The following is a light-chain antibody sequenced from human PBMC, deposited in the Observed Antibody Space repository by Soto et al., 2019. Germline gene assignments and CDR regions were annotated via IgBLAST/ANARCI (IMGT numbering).Light chain of an antibody. CDR2: GAS. J-gene: IGKJ4*01. Sequence: VVLTQSPATLSLSPRERATLSCRASQSVSSYLAWYQQKPGQAARLLIYGASSRATGIPDRLSGSGSGTDFTLTISRLEPEDFAVYYCKQYGSSPLTFGGGTMV. V-gene: IGKV3-20*01. CDR3: KQYGSSPLT. CDR1: QSVSSY.